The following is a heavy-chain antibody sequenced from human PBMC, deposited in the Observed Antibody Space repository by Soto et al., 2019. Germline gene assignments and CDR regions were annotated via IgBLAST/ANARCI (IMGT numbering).Heavy chain of an antibody. J-gene: IGHJ2*01. CDR2: ISGSGDST. D-gene: IGHD7-27*01. V-gene: IGHV3-23*01. CDR1: GFTFSSYA. Sequence: EVQLLESGGGLVQPGGSLRLSCAASGFTFSSYAMSWVRQAPGKGLEWVSAISGSGDSTYYADSVKGRFAISRDNSKNTLYLQMNSLRAEDTAVYYCARSGQTGEHYWYFDLWGRGTLVTVSS. CDR3: ARSGQTGEHYWYFDL.